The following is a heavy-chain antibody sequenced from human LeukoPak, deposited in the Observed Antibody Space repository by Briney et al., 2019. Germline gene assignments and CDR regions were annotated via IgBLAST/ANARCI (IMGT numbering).Heavy chain of an antibody. V-gene: IGHV1-2*02. CDR2: INPNSGGT. CDR1: GYTFTGYY. CDR3: ARRFPAGTTFGFDY. Sequence: GASVKVSCKASGYTFTGYYMHWVRQAPGQGLEWMGWINPNSGGTNYAQKFQGGVTMTRDTSISTAYMELSRLRSDDTAVYYCARRFPAGTTFGFDYWGQGTLVTVSS. J-gene: IGHJ4*02. D-gene: IGHD1-1*01.